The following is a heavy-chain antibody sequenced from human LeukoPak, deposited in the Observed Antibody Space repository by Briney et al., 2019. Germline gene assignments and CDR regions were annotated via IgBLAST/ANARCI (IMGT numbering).Heavy chain of an antibody. CDR1: GYTFTGNY. V-gene: IGHV1-18*04. D-gene: IGHD3-16*02. CDR2: INVYNGNT. Sequence: ASVKVSCKASGYTFTGNYMHWVRQATGQGLEWMGCINVYNGNTNFAQKFQDRVTMTTDTSTSTAYMELRSLRSDDTAVYYCARGGDYIWGNYRYDNWLDPWGQGTLVTVSS. J-gene: IGHJ5*02. CDR3: ARGGDYIWGNYRYDNWLDP.